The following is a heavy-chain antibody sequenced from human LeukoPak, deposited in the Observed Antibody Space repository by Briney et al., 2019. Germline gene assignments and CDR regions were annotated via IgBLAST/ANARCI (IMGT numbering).Heavy chain of an antibody. Sequence: GASVKVSCKASGYTFTSYGISWVRQAPGQGLEWMGWISAYNGNTNYAQKLQGRVTMTTDTSTSTAYMELRSLRSDDTAVYYCARASEGPQQKYDILTGYYKATHYYYYMDVWGKGTTVTISS. CDR2: ISAYNGNT. CDR1: GYTFTSYG. D-gene: IGHD3-9*01. J-gene: IGHJ6*03. CDR3: ARASEGPQQKYDILTGYYKATHYYYYMDV. V-gene: IGHV1-18*01.